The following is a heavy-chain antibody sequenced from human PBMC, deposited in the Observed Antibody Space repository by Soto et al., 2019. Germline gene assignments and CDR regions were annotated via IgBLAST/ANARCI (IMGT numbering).Heavy chain of an antibody. D-gene: IGHD3-3*01. CDR2: ISSSGYNI. Sequence: GGSLRLSCAASGFTFSSYDMNWVRQAPGKGLEWVSYISSSGYNIYYADSVKGRFTISRDNAENLVYLQMNSLRAEDTAVYYCASTPRGWSGYSLNYYGLDVWGQGTTVTVSS. CDR3: ASTPRGWSGYSLNYYGLDV. J-gene: IGHJ6*02. CDR1: GFTFSSYD. V-gene: IGHV3-48*03.